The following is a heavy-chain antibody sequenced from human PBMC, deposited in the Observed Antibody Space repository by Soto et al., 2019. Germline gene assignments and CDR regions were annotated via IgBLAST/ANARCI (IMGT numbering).Heavy chain of an antibody. V-gene: IGHV3-74*01. CDR2: INRDGDRT. CDR1: GFTSSSYW. D-gene: IGHD2-8*01. Sequence: EVQLVESGGTLVQPGGSLRLSCAASGFTSSSYWMHWVRQAPGKGLVWVSRINRDGDRTDYADSVKGRFAVSRDNAKYTVLLQMNSLRAEDTAVYYCARGVNGYYYVDYWGQGTLVTVSS. CDR3: ARGVNGYYYVDY. J-gene: IGHJ4*02.